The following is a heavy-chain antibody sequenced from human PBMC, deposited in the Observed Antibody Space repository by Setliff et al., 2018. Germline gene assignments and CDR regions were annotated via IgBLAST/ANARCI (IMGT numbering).Heavy chain of an antibody. Sequence: LSLPCSVSGASVTNVNYYWGWIRQPPGKGLEWIASVYYDGRTYYNPSFKSRLTMSVDKSRNQFSLKLTSVTAADTAVFYCARIAYFDFWRGYGVGAFDLWGHGTMVTVSS. V-gene: IGHV4-39*01. CDR2: VYYDGRT. CDR3: ARIAYFDFWRGYGVGAFDL. J-gene: IGHJ3*01. D-gene: IGHD3-3*01. CDR1: GASVTNVNYY.